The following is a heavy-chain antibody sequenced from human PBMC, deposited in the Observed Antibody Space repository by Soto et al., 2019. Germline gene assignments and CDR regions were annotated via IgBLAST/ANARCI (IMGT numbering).Heavy chain of an antibody. CDR3: ARSIRYYDSSGYFPGAPGYYYGMDV. CDR2: IYYSGST. CDR1: GDSISSYY. V-gene: IGHV4-59*01. D-gene: IGHD3-22*01. J-gene: IGHJ6*02. Sequence: SETLSLTCTVSGDSISSYYWRWIRQPPWKALEWIGYIYYSGSTNYNPSLKSRVTISVDTSKNQFSLKLSSVTAADTAVYYCARSIRYYDSSGYFPGAPGYYYGMDVWGQGTTVTVS.